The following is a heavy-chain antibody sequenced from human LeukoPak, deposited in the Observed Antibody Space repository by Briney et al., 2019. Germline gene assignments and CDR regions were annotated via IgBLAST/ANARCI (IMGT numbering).Heavy chain of an antibody. J-gene: IGHJ6*03. CDR2: INHSGST. V-gene: IGHV4-34*01. CDR1: GGSFSGYY. D-gene: IGHD6-13*01. CDR3: ARESGSAAGTGNYYYYYMDV. Sequence: SETLSLTCAVYGGSFSGYYWSWIRQPPGKGLEWIGEINHSGSTNYNPSLKSRVTISVDTSKNQFSLKLSSVTAADTAVYYCARESGSAAGTGNYYYYYMDVWGKGTTVTVSS.